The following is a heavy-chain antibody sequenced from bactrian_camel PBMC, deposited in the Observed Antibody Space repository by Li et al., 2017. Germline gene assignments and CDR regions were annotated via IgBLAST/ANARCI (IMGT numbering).Heavy chain of an antibody. D-gene: IGHD3*01. Sequence: HVQLVESGGNSVQAGGSLRLSCAVSGYTGATYFIGWFRQAPGKEREGVAAIDKAGSPAYTYSVMGRFTISKDNVNNTLYLQMNNLKPEDTAMYYCASDEFCPLESGGWSVPTGYNYWGQGTQVTVS. CDR1: GYTGATYF. J-gene: IGHJ4*01. CDR3: ASDEFCPLESGGWSVPTGYNY. CDR2: IDKAGSP. V-gene: IGHV3S55*01.